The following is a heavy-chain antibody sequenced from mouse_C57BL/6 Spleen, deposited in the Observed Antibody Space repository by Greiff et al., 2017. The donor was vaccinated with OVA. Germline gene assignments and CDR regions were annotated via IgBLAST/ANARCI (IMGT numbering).Heavy chain of an antibody. Sequence: EVKLMESGEGLVKPGGSLKLSCAASGFTFSSYAMSWVRQTPEKRLEWVAYISSGGDYIYYADTVKGRFTISRDNARNTLYLQMSSLKSEDTAMYYCTRADYSNYVYFDVWGTGTTVTVSS. CDR1: GFTFSSYA. CDR2: ISSGGDYI. J-gene: IGHJ1*03. D-gene: IGHD2-5*01. V-gene: IGHV5-9-1*02. CDR3: TRADYSNYVYFDV.